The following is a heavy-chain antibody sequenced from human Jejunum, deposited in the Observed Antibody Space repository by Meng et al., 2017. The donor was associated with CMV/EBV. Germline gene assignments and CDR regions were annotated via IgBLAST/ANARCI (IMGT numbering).Heavy chain of an antibody. CDR2: FIPGSRTP. V-gene: IGHV1-69*05. D-gene: IGHD3-22*01. J-gene: IGHJ5*02. Sequence: SCKTSGGTFSRFALDWVRQAPGQGLDSMGGFIPGSRTPHFAQRFHDSVTIVMDDSTTAADMELSRLRGDDAAFYYCARLDSSGPWGQGTLVTVSS. CDR1: GGTFSRFA. CDR3: ARLDSSGP.